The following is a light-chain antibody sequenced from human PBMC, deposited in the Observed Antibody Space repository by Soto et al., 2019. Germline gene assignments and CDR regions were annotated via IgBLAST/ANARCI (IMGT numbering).Light chain of an antibody. Sequence: QSVLTQPASVSGSPGQSITISCTGTSRDVGSYNLVSWYQQHPGKAPILMIYEGSKRPSGVSNRFSGSKSGNTASLTISGLQAEDEADYYCCSYAGSSTFGAVFGTGTKVTVL. CDR1: SRDVGSYNL. CDR3: CSYAGSSTFGAV. CDR2: EGS. V-gene: IGLV2-23*03. J-gene: IGLJ1*01.